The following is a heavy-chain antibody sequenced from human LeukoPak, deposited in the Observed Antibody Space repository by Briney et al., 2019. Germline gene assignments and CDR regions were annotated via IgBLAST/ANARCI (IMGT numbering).Heavy chain of an antibody. CDR1: GFTFSSYT. D-gene: IGHD2-21*01. CDR2: ISGSGVGT. J-gene: IGHJ3*02. Sequence: GGSLRLSCAAFGFTFSSYTMNWVRQAPGKGLEWVSAISGSGVGTYYADSVKGRFTISRDNSWNTLYLQMSSLRAEDTAVYYCAKDQVISGSEASDIWGQGTMVTVSS. CDR3: AKDQVISGSEASDI. V-gene: IGHV3-23*01.